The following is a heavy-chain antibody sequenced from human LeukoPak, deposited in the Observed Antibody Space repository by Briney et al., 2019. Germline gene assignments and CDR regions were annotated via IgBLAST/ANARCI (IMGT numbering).Heavy chain of an antibody. D-gene: IGHD6-13*01. CDR2: IYHSGST. J-gene: IGHJ4*02. CDR1: GGSISSGGYS. Sequence: PSETLSLTCAVSGGSISSGGYSWSWIRQPPGKGLEWIGYIYHSGSTYYNPSLKSRVTISVDRSKNQFSLKLSSVTAADTAVYYCARGAGSSWSFDYWGQGTLVTVSS. CDR3: ARGAGSSWSFDY. V-gene: IGHV4-30-2*01.